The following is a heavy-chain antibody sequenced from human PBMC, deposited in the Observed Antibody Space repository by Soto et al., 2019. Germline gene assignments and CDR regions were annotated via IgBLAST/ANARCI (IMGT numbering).Heavy chain of an antibody. V-gene: IGHV3-64D*06. Sequence: GSLRLSCSASGFTFSSYAMHWVRQAPGKGLEYVSAISSNGGSTYYADSVKGRFTISRDNSKNTLYLQMSSLRAEDTAVYYCVKDRMQKVTPTFPGYWGQGTLVTVSS. CDR2: ISSNGGST. D-gene: IGHD4-4*01. CDR3: VKDRMQKVTPTFPGY. CDR1: GFTFSSYA. J-gene: IGHJ4*02.